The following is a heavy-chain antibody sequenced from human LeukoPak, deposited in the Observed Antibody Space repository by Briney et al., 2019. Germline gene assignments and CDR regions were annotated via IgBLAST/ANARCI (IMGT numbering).Heavy chain of an antibody. CDR2: IYYSGST. D-gene: IGHD3/OR15-3a*01. CDR1: GGSISSSSYY. Sequence: KTSETLSLTCTVSGGSISSSSYYWSWIRQPPGKGLEWIGYIYYSGSTNYNPSLKSRVTISVDTSKNQFSLRLSSVTAADTAIYYCARDIRLDYTNYYHGMDVWAKGPRSPSP. CDR3: ARDIRLDYTNYYHGMDV. J-gene: IGHJ6*02. V-gene: IGHV4-61*01.